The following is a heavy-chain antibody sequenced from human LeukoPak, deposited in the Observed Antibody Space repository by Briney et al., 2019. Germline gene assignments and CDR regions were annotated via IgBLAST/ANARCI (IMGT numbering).Heavy chain of an antibody. Sequence: GSLRLSCAASGFHFSNYWMQWVRQASRKGLVLVSRINSDGSSTSYADSVKGRFTISRDNAKNTLYLQMNSLRAEDTAVYYCARVWSPPYTSSWPYYFDYWGQGTLVTVSS. D-gene: IGHD6-13*01. J-gene: IGHJ4*02. CDR2: INSDGSST. V-gene: IGHV3-74*01. CDR1: GFHFSNYW. CDR3: ARVWSPPYTSSWPYYFDY.